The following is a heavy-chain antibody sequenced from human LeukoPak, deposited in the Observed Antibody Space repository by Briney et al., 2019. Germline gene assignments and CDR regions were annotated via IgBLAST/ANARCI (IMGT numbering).Heavy chain of an antibody. CDR3: ARVETWVYSYGYAVDY. J-gene: IGHJ4*02. V-gene: IGHV3-21*01. Sequence: PGGSLRLSCAASGFTFSSYSMNWVRQAPGKGLEWVSSISSSSSYIYYADSVKGRFTISRDNAKNSLYLQMNSLRAEDTAVYYCARVETWVYSYGYAVDYWGQGTLVTVSS. D-gene: IGHD5-18*01. CDR2: ISSSSSYI. CDR1: GFTFSSYS.